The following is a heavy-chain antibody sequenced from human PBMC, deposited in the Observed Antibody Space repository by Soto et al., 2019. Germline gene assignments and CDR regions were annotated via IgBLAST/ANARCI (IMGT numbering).Heavy chain of an antibody. V-gene: IGHV3-23*01. CDR2: ISGSGGST. Sequence: EVQLLESGGGLVQPGGSLRLSCAASGFTFSSYAMSWVRQAPGKGLEWDSAISGSGGSTYYADSVKGRFTISRDNSKNTLYLQMNRLRAEDTAVYYCAILLRLGELGVADYWGQGTLVTVSS. J-gene: IGHJ4*02. CDR1: GFTFSSYA. D-gene: IGHD3-16*01. CDR3: AILLRLGELGVADY.